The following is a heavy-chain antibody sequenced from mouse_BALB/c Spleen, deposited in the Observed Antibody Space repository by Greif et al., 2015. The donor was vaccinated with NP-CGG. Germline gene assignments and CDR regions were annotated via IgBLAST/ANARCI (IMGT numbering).Heavy chain of an antibody. Sequence: EVMLVESGGGLVQPGGSRKLSCAASGFTFSSFGMHWVRQAPEKGLEWVAYISSGSSTIYYADTVKGRFTISRDNPKNTLFLQMTSRRSEDTAMYYCARGGGPWYFDVWGAGTMVTVSS. CDR3: ARGGGPWYFDV. CDR1: GFTFSSFG. V-gene: IGHV5-17*02. CDR2: ISSGSSTI. J-gene: IGHJ1*01.